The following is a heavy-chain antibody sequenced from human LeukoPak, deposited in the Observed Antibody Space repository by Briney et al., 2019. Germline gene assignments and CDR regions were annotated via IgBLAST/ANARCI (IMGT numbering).Heavy chain of an antibody. CDR3: ASAGYSSGWYVNY. D-gene: IGHD6-19*01. V-gene: IGHV1-46*01. CDR1: GYTFTSYY. J-gene: IGHJ4*02. Sequence: EASVKVSCKASGYTFTSYYMHWVRQAPGQGLEWMGIINPSGGSTSYAQKFQGRVTMTRDTSTSTAYMELSSLRSEDTAVYYCASAGYSSGWYVNYWGQGTLVTVSP. CDR2: INPSGGST.